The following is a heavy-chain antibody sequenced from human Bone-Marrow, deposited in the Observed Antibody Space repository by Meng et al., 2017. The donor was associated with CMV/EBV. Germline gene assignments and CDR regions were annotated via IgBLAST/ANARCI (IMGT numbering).Heavy chain of an antibody. CDR2: INPNSGGT. J-gene: IGHJ4*02. V-gene: IGHV1-2*02. CDR3: TRAVRDDYYDRSGYPSGFDY. D-gene: IGHD3-22*01. CDR1: GYTFTGYY. Sequence: ASVKVSCKASGYTFTGYYMHWVRQAPGQGLEWMGWINPNSGGTNYAQKFQGRVTMTRDTSISTAYMELSRLRSDDTAVYYCTRAVRDDYYDRSGYPSGFDYWGQGTLVTVSS.